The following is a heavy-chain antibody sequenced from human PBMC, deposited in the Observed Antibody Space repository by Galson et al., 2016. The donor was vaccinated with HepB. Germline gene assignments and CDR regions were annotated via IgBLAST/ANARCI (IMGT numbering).Heavy chain of an antibody. CDR3: ARDPHALDF. J-gene: IGHJ4*02. CDR1: GFIFSSYS. V-gene: IGHV3-48*02. Sequence: SLRLSCAASGFIFSSYSMNWVRQAPGKGLEWVSYISRSTPTIYYADSVKGRFTVSRDNAKDSLYLQMNNLRDEDTAVYYCARDPHALDFWSQGTLVTVSS. CDR2: ISRSTPTI.